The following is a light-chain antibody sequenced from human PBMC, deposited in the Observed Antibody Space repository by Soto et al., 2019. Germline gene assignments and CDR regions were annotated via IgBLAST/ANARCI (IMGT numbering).Light chain of an antibody. CDR3: KQRSNWIT. CDR1: QSVSSY. V-gene: IGKV3-11*01. Sequence: DIVFAPFPATLCLPPGERATVSCRASQSVSSYLAWYQQKPGQAPRLLIYDASNRATGIPARFSGSGSGTDFTLTISSLEPEDFAVYYCKQRSNWITFGQGTRREIK. CDR2: DAS. J-gene: IGKJ5*01.